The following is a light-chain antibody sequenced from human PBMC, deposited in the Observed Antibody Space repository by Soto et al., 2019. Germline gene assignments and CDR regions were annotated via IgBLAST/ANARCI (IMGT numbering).Light chain of an antibody. J-gene: IGKJ1*01. Sequence: EIVLTQSPDTLSLSPGERATLSCRASQSVSSSYLAWYQQRPGQAPRLLISDASNRATGIPARFSGSGSGTDFTLTISSLEPEDFAVYYCQHRMNWPWTFGQGTKVDIK. CDR1: QSVSSSY. V-gene: IGKV3-11*01. CDR2: DAS. CDR3: QHRMNWPWT.